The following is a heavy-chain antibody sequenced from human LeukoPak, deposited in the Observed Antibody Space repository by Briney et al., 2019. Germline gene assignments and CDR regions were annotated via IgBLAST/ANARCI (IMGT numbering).Heavy chain of an antibody. D-gene: IGHD3-22*01. V-gene: IGHV3-21*01. CDR2: IIIIGSYI. CDR3: ARDLRGYYYDSSDPYYYGMDV. CDR1: GFTFSSYS. J-gene: IGHJ6*02. Sequence: GALKLSGAASGFTFSSYSLNWVRQAPGRGWEGVSSIIIIGSYIYYADSVKGRFTISRDNAKNSLYLQMNSLRAEDTAVYYCARDLRGYYYDSSDPYYYGMDVWGQGTTVTVSS.